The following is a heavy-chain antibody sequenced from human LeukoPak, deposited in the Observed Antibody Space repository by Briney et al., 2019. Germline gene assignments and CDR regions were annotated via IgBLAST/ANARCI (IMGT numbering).Heavy chain of an antibody. J-gene: IGHJ4*02. Sequence: PGGSLRLSCAASGFTFSSYAMSWVRQAPGKGLEWVSAISGSGGSTYYADSVKGRFTISRDNSKNTLYLQMNSLRAEDTAVYYCAKDRIGQHCGGDCYSRSSYWGQGTLVTVSS. CDR1: GFTFSSYA. V-gene: IGHV3-23*01. D-gene: IGHD2-21*02. CDR2: ISGSGGST. CDR3: AKDRIGQHCGGDCYSRSSY.